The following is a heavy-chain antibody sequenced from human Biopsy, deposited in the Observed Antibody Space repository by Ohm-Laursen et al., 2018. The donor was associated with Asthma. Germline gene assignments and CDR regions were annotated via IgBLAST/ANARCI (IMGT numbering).Heavy chain of an antibody. CDR2: VHWTGST. CDR1: GGSISSFY. V-gene: IGHV4-59*01. Sequence: SETLSLTCRVYGGSISSFYWSWIRQSPEKGLEWMGYVHWTGSTNYNPSLKSRITMSVDTSKNRMFLELTSVTAADTAIYYCVRAVRNEQWLAPFDYWGQGKPVTVSS. CDR3: VRAVRNEQWLAPFDY. J-gene: IGHJ4*02. D-gene: IGHD6-19*01.